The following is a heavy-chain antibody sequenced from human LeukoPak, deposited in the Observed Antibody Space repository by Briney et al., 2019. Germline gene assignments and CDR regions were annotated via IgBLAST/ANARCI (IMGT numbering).Heavy chain of an antibody. J-gene: IGHJ3*02. CDR3: AKDGRSSSSGLESAFDI. D-gene: IGHD6-6*01. CDR2: IWYGGSNK. CDR1: GFIFSNDA. V-gene: IGHV3-30*02. Sequence: GGSLRLSCAASGFIFSNDAMSWVRQAPGKGLEWVAVIWYGGSNKYYADSVKGRFTISRDNSKNTLYLQMNSLRAEDTAVYYCAKDGRSSSSGLESAFDIWGQGTMVTVSS.